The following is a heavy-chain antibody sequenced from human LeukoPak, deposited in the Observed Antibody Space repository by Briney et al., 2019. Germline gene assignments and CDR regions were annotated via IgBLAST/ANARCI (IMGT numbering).Heavy chain of an antibody. D-gene: IGHD6-6*01. V-gene: IGHV3-30*04. CDR1: GFTFSSYA. CDR3: ARDLGSSARREDY. J-gene: IGHJ4*02. CDR2: ISYDGSNK. Sequence: GGSLRLSCAASGFTFSSYAMHWVSQAPGKGLEWVAVISYDGSNKYYADSVKGRFTISRDNSKNTLYLQMNSLRAEDTAVYYCARDLGSSARREDYWGQGTLVTVSS.